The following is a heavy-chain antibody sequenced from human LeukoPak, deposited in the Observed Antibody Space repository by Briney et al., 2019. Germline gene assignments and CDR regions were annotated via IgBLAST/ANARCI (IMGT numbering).Heavy chain of an antibody. V-gene: IGHV1-69*13. CDR1: GGTFSSYA. J-gene: IGHJ4*02. Sequence: SVKISCKASGGTFSSYAISWLRQAPGQGLEWMGGIIPIFGTANYAQKFQGRVTITADESTSTAYMELSSLRSEDTAVYYCARAGLAAVAGTIYFDYWGQGTLVTVSS. D-gene: IGHD6-19*01. CDR2: IIPIFGTA. CDR3: ARAGLAAVAGTIYFDY.